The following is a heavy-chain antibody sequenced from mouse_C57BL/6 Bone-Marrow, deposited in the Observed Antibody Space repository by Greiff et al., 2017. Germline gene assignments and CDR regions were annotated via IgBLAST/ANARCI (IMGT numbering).Heavy chain of an antibody. J-gene: IGHJ1*03. CDR1: GYTFTDYY. CDR2: INPNNGGT. V-gene: IGHV1-26*01. D-gene: IGHD1-1*01. Sequence: VQLQQSGPELVKPGASVKISCKASGYTFTDYYMNWVKQSHGKSLEWIGDINPNNGGTSYNQKFKGKATLTVDKSSSTAYIELRSLTSEDSAVYYCARKSHYGSSPHYFDVWGTGTTVTVSS. CDR3: ARKSHYGSSPHYFDV.